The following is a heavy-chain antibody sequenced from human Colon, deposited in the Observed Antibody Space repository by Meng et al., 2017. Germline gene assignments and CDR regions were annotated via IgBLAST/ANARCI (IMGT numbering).Heavy chain of an antibody. J-gene: IGHJ4*02. V-gene: IGHV4-4*02. D-gene: IGHD1-1*01. Sequence: QGHLQELGPGLVKPSGTLSLTCTVSGDSISSDIWWSWVRQPPGKGLEWIGEVYHRGDTNYNPSLKSRVVISVDRSKNQFSLNLSSVTAADTAVYYCGRDQGRQLINHWGQGTLVTASS. CDR2: VYHRGDT. CDR3: GRDQGRQLINH. CDR1: GDSISSDIW.